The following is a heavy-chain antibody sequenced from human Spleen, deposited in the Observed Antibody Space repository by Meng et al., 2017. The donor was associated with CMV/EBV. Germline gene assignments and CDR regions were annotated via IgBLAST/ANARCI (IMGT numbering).Heavy chain of an antibody. V-gene: IGHV4-30-4*08. D-gene: IGHD1-20*01. CDR2: IYYSGST. J-gene: IGHJ4*02. Sequence: QVQLQETGPGTGTPSQTLSLTCTGSGGSISSGDYYWSWIRQPPGKGLEWIGYIYYSGSTYYNPSLKSRVTISVDTSKNQFSLKLSSVTAADTAVYYCARESRNWNQGGFDYWGQGTLVTVSS. CDR1: GGSISSGDYY. CDR3: ARESRNWNQGGFDY.